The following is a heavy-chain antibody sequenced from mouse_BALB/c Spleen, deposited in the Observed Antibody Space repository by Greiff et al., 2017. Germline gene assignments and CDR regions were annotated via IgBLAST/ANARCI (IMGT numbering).Heavy chain of an antibody. CDR2: ISYSGST. D-gene: IGHD1-2*01. V-gene: IGHV3-2*02. J-gene: IGHJ4*01. CDR1: GYSITSDYA. Sequence: ESGPGLVKPSQSLSLTCTVTGYSITSDYAWNWIRQFPGNKLEWMGYISYSGSTSYNPSLKSRISITRDTSKNQFFLQLNSVTTEDTATYYCASFITTVAMDYWGQGTSVTVSS. CDR3: ASFITTVAMDY.